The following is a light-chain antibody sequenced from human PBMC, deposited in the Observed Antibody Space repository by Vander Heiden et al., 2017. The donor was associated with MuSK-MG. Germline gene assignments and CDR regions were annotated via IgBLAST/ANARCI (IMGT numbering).Light chain of an antibody. J-gene: IGKJ1*01. CDR3: QQNNNYLTWT. V-gene: IGKV1-5*01. CDR1: QSVSVW. CDR2: DAS. Sequence: DIHITHSPSSLYAPVRDRVTITCWASQSVSVWLAWYQQKPGRAPKLLIYDASSLESGVPSRFSGSGCGTEFTLTISSRQPDDFATYYCQQNNNYLTWTFGQGTKVEIK.